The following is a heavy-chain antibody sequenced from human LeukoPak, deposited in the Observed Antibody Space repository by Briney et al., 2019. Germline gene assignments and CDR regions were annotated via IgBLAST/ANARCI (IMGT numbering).Heavy chain of an antibody. D-gene: IGHD6-19*01. V-gene: IGHV4-59*01. J-gene: IGHJ4*02. CDR2: IYYSGST. CDR3: ARDSSGWYEIDY. Sequence: PSETLSLTCTVSGGSISSYYWSWIRQPPGKGLEWIGYIYYSGSTNYNPSLKSRVTLSVDTSKNQFSLKLSSVTAADTAVYYCARDSSGWYEIDYWGQGTLVTVSS. CDR1: GGSISSYY.